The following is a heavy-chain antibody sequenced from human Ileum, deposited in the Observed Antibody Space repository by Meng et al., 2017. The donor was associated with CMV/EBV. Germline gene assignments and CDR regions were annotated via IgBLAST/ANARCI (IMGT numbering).Heavy chain of an antibody. CDR2: IKNKANSYTA. CDR3: GRENDHCDY. J-gene: IGHJ4*02. CDR1: GFRFSDYY. D-gene: IGHD1-1*01. V-gene: IGHV3-72*01. Sequence: LSCAASGFRFSDYYMDWVRQAPGKGLEWVGRIKNKANSYTAEYAASVKGRFTISRDDSENSLYLQMNSLKTEDTAVYYCGRENDHCDYWGRGTLVTVSS.